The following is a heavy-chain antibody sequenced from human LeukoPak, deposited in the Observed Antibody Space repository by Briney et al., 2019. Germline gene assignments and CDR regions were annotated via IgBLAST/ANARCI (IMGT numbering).Heavy chain of an antibody. V-gene: IGHV1-2*02. Sequence: ASVKVSFKASGYTFTGYYMHWVRQAPEQGLEWMGWINPNSGGTNYAQKFQGRVTMTRDTSISTAYMELSRLRSDDTAVYYCARGSDDFWSGYSPSYWGQGTLVTVSS. J-gene: IGHJ4*02. CDR3: ARGSDDFWSGYSPSY. CDR2: INPNSGGT. CDR1: GYTFTGYY. D-gene: IGHD3-3*01.